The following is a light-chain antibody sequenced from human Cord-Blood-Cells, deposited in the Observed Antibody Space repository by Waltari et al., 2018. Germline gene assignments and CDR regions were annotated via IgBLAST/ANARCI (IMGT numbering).Light chain of an antibody. CDR3: QQYNSYYT. CDR2: KAS. Sequence: DIQMTKYPSTLSASVGDRVTNTCRPSKSISSWLAWDQQKPGKAPKLLSYKASSLESGVPSRFSGSGSGTEFTLTISSLQPDDFATYYCQQYNSYYTFGQGTKLEIK. CDR1: KSISSW. V-gene: IGKV1-5*03. J-gene: IGKJ2*01.